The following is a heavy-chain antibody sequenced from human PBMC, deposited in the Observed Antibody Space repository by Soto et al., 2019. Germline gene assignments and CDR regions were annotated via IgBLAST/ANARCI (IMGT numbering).Heavy chain of an antibody. CDR2: ISYDGSNK. V-gene: IGHV3-30-3*01. CDR1: GFTFSSYA. CDR3: ARIPTSEPLEVSGSYYWAPFDY. D-gene: IGHD1-26*01. J-gene: IGHJ4*02. Sequence: SLRLSCAASGFTFSSYAMHWVRQAPGKGLEWVAVISYDGSNKYYADSVKGRFTISRDNSKNTLYLQMNSLRAEDTAVYYCARIPTSEPLEVSGSYYWAPFDYWGQGTLVTVSS.